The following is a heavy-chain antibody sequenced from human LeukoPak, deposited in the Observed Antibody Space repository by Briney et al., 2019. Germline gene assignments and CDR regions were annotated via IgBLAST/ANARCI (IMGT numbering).Heavy chain of an antibody. D-gene: IGHD5-18*01. Sequence: SETLSLTCTVSGGSISSYYWSWIRQPAGKGLEWIGRIYTSGSTNYNPSLKSRVTMSVDTSKNQFSLKLSSVTAADTAVYCCAGTWIQLWSGIVSDAFDIWGQGTMVTVSS. CDR1: GGSISSYY. J-gene: IGHJ3*02. CDR2: IYTSGST. CDR3: AGTWIQLWSGIVSDAFDI. V-gene: IGHV4-4*07.